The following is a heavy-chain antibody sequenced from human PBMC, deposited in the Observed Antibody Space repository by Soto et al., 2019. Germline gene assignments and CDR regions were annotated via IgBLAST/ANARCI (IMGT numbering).Heavy chain of an antibody. J-gene: IGHJ2*01. CDR1: GYSFTGYW. D-gene: IGHD3-3*01. CDR3: ARQYYDVWSDSYTGYSYFDL. CDR2: IYPGDSDT. Sequence: EVQLVQSGAEVKKPGESLKISCKGSGYSFTGYWIGWVRQMPGKGLEWMGIIYPGDSDTKYSPSYQGRVTISADTSIDTAYLQWNSLEASDTAMYYCARQYYDVWSDSYTGYSYFDLWGRGTLVTVSS. V-gene: IGHV5-51*01.